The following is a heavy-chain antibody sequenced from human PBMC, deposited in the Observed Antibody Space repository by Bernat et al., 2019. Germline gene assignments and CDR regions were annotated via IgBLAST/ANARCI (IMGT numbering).Heavy chain of an antibody. V-gene: IGHV4-31*03. CDR2: IYYSGST. J-gene: IGHJ5*02. D-gene: IGHD4-4*01. CDR3: ARVRSHSNYGAGWFDP. Sequence: QVQLQESGPGLVKPSQTLSLTCTVSGGSISSGGYYWSWIRQHPGKGLEWIGYIYYSGSTYYNPSLKSRVTISVDTSKNQFSLKLSSVTAADTAVYYCARVRSHSNYGAGWFDPWGQGTLVTVSS. CDR1: GGSISSGGYY.